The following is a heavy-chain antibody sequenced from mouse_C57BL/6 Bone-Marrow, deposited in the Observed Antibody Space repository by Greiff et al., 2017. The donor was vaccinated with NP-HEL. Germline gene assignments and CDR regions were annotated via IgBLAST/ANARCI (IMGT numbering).Heavy chain of an antibody. CDR2: ISSGGSYT. V-gene: IGHV5-6*01. J-gene: IGHJ4*01. Sequence: EVKVVESGGDLVKPGGSLKLSCAASGFTFSSYGMSWVRQTPDKRLEWVATISSGGSYTYYPDSVKGRFTISRDNAKNTLYLQMSSLKSEDTAMYYCARPLLPFLDYWGQGTSVTVSS. CDR1: GFTFSSYG. CDR3: ARPLLPFLDY. D-gene: IGHD2-1*01.